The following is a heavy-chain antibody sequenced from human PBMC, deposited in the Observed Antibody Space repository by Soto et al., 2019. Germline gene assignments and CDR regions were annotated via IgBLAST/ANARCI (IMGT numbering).Heavy chain of an antibody. CDR3: ARTGQPDPYGMDV. CDR2: INPSGGST. V-gene: IGHV1-46*01. Sequence: QVQLVQSEAEVKKPGASVKVSCKASGYTFTSYYMHWVRQAPGQGLEWMGIINPSGGSTSYAQKFQGRVTMTRDTSTSTVYMELSSLRSEDPAVYYCARTGQPDPYGMDVWGQGTTVTVSS. CDR1: GYTFTSYY. J-gene: IGHJ6*02. D-gene: IGHD1-1*01.